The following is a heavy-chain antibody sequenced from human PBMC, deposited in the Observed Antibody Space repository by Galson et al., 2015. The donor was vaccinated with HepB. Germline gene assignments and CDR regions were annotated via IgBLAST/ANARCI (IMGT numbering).Heavy chain of an antibody. V-gene: IGHV3-48*03. J-gene: IGHJ3*02. CDR3: ASGDRDDYGDDAPLPDAFDI. CDR1: GFTFSSYE. CDR2: ISSSGSTI. Sequence: SLRLSCAASGFTFSSYEMNWVRQAPGKGLEWVSYISSSGSTIYYADSVKGRFTISRDNAKNSLYLQMNSLRAEDTAVYYCASGDRDDYGDDAPLPDAFDIWGQGTMVTVSS. D-gene: IGHD4-17*01.